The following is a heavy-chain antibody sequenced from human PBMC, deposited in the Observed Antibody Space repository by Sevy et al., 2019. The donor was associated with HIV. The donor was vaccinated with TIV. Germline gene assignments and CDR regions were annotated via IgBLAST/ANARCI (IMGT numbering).Heavy chain of an antibody. CDR3: TTLQDGVVRGASDY. CDR2: IKSKTYGGTT. V-gene: IGHV3-15*01. J-gene: IGHJ4*02. CDR1: GFTFSNAW. D-gene: IGHD3-10*01. Sequence: GGSLRLSCAASGFTFSNAWMSWVRQAPGKGLEWVGRIKSKTYGGTTDYAAPVKGRFTISRDDSKNTLYLQMNSLKTEETALYYCTTLQDGVVRGASDYWGQGTLVTVSS.